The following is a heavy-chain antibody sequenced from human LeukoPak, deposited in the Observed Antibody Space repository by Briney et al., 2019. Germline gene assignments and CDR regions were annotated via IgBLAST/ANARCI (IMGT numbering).Heavy chain of an antibody. CDR3: VSFYETY. D-gene: IGHD2/OR15-2a*01. J-gene: IGHJ4*02. CDR1: GNYW. V-gene: IGHV3-74*01. CDR2: INGDGNWT. Sequence: TGGSLRLSCAASGNYWMHWVRQVPGKGLVWVSHINGDGNWTSYADSVKGRFTISKDNAKNTVYLQMNSLRAEDTAVYYCVSFYETYWGRGTLVTVSS.